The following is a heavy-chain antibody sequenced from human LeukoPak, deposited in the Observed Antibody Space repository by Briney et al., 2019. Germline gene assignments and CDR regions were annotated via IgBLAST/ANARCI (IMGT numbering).Heavy chain of an antibody. Sequence: GGSLRLSCAASGFTFSSYSMNWVRQAPGKGLEWVSSISSSSSYIYYADSVKGRFTISRDNAKNSLYLQMNSLRAEDTAVYYCARGQAELHINDAFDIWGQGTMVTVSS. CDR1: GFTFSSYS. V-gene: IGHV3-21*01. J-gene: IGHJ3*02. CDR2: ISSSSSYI. D-gene: IGHD1-26*01. CDR3: ARGQAELHINDAFDI.